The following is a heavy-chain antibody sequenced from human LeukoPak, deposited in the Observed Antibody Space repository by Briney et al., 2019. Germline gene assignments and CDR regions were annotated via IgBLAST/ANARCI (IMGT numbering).Heavy chain of an antibody. J-gene: IGHJ3*02. CDR2: INPNSGGT. D-gene: IGHD6-13*01. CDR3: AREGAAGTQHDAFDI. V-gene: IGHV1-2*02. CDR1: GCTFTGYY. Sequence: ASVKVSCKASGCTFTGYYMHWVRQAPGQGLEWMGWINPNSGGTNYAQKFQGRVTMTRDTSISTAYMELSRLRSDDTAVYYCAREGAAGTQHDAFDIWGQGTMVTVSS.